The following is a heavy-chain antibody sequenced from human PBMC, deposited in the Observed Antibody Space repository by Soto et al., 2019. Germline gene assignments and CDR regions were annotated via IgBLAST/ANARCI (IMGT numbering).Heavy chain of an antibody. CDR1: GYTFTAYY. Sequence: QVHLVQSGAEVREPGASVKVSCKTSGYTFTAYYIHWVRQAPGQGLEWMGWVNPKSGGTEFSRKFRGRVTMPSDTSSSTAYMEVARLTSDDRAVYYCARSGEGSQQVDNWGQGNLVSGPS. CDR3: ARSGEGSQQVDN. CDR2: VNPKSGGT. V-gene: IGHV1-2*02. J-gene: IGHJ4*02.